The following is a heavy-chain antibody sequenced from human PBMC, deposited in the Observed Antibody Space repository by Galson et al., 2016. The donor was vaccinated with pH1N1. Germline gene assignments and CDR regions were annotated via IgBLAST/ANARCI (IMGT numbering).Heavy chain of an antibody. Sequence: SETLSLTCSVSGNSISNYYWSWIRQSAGKGLEWIGRMYFSGSTNYNPSLKSRVTMSLDTSKTQFSLKLTSVTAADTAVYFCAKESHDFRSGYRQRVTPLEATWFDSWGQGTLVTVSS. D-gene: IGHD3-3*01. CDR3: AKESHDFRSGYRQRVTPLEATWFDS. CDR1: GNSISNYY. CDR2: MYFSGST. J-gene: IGHJ5*01. V-gene: IGHV4-4*07.